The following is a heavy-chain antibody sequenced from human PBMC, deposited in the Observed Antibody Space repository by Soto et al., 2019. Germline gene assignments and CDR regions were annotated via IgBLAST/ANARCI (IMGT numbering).Heavy chain of an antibody. CDR3: AKGLTYNWNYYYYYGMDV. Sequence: GGSLRLSCAASGFTFSSYAMSWVRQAPGKGLEWVSAISGSGGSTYYADSVKGRFTISRDNSKNTLYLQMNSLRAEDTAVYYCAKGLTYNWNYYYYYGMDVWGQGTTVTVSS. J-gene: IGHJ6*02. CDR1: GFTFSSYA. CDR2: ISGSGGST. V-gene: IGHV3-23*01. D-gene: IGHD1-20*01.